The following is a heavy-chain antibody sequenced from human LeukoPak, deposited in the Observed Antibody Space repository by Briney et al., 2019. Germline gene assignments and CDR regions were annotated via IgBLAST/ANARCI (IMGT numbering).Heavy chain of an antibody. V-gene: IGHV4-59*08. CDR2: IYSRGIT. Sequence: SETLSLTCTVSGDSISDSYWTWIRQPPGKGLEWIGHIYSRGITDSNPSLKSRVTLSIDTSKNQFSLNLTSVTAADTAVYYCARWPIHLGYCSGDRCHKWFDPWGQGVLVAVSS. CDR3: ARWPIHLGYCSGDRCHKWFDP. D-gene: IGHD2-15*01. J-gene: IGHJ5*02. CDR1: GDSISDSY.